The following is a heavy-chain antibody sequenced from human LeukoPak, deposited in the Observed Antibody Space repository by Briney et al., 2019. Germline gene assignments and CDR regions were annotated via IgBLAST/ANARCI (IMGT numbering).Heavy chain of an antibody. V-gene: IGHV3-7*01. CDR2: IKQDGREK. Sequence: GGSLRLSCAASGFTFSSSWMSWVRQAPGKGLEGVANIKQDGREKNYVDAVKGRFTISRDNAKNSLYLQMNSLRAEDTAVYYCARDTTGDYSNYAASFSHYYGMDVWGQGTTVTVSS. D-gene: IGHD4-11*01. CDR1: GFTFSSSW. CDR3: ARDTTGDYSNYAASFSHYYGMDV. J-gene: IGHJ6*02.